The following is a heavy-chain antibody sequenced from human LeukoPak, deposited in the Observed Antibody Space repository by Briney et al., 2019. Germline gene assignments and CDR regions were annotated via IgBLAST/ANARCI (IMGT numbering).Heavy chain of an antibody. Sequence: SETLSLTCTVSGGSISSYYWSWIRQPPGKGLEWIGSIYYSGSTYYNPSLKSRVTISVDTSKNQFSLKLSSVTAADTAVYYCARGYYDSSGSYDAFDIWGQGTMVTVSS. J-gene: IGHJ3*02. CDR3: ARGYYDSSGSYDAFDI. D-gene: IGHD3-22*01. CDR1: GGSISSYY. V-gene: IGHV4-59*05. CDR2: IYYSGST.